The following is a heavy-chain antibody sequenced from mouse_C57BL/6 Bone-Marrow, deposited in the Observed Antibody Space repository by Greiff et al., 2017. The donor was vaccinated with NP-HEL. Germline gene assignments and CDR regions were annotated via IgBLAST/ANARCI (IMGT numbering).Heavy chain of an antibody. CDR1: GFTFSSYA. D-gene: IGHD1-1*01. J-gene: IGHJ1*03. Sequence: EVQGVESGGGLVKPGGSLKLSCAASGFTFSSYAMSWVRQTPEKRLEWVATISDGGSYTYYPDNVKGRFTISRDNAKNNLYLQMSHLKSEDTAMYYCARDPHYYGAGGYFDVWGTGTTVTVSS. CDR2: ISDGGSYT. V-gene: IGHV5-4*01. CDR3: ARDPHYYGAGGYFDV.